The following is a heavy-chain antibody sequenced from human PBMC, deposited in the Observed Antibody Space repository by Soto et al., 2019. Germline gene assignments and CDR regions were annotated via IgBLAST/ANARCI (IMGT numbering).Heavy chain of an antibody. CDR3: ARDASLPYGEYAPYYYYGMDV. V-gene: IGHV1-18*01. D-gene: IGHD4-17*01. CDR2: ISAYNGNT. J-gene: IGHJ6*02. CDR1: GYTFTSYG. Sequence: QVQLVQSGAEVKKPGASVKVSCKASGYTFTSYGISWVRQAPGQGLEWMGWISAYNGNTNYAQNLQGRVTMTTDTSTSTAYMELRSLRSDDTAVYYCARDASLPYGEYAPYYYYGMDVWGQGTTVTVSS.